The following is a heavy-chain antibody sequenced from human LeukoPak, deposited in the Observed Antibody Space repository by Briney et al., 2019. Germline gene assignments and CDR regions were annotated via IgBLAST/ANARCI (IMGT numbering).Heavy chain of an antibody. CDR2: ISSSGSTI. CDR1: GFTFSDYY. D-gene: IGHD3-3*01. CDR3: AKANTIFGVVSPLHYFDY. Sequence: GGSLRLSCAASGFTFSDYYMSWIRQAPGKGLEWVSYISSSGSTIYYADSVKGRFTISRDNAKNSLYLQMNSLRAEDTAVYYCAKANTIFGVVSPLHYFDYWGQGTLVTVSS. J-gene: IGHJ4*02. V-gene: IGHV3-11*01.